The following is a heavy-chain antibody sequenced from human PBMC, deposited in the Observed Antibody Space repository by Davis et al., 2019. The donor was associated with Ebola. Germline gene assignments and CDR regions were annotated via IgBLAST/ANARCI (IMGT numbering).Heavy chain of an antibody. CDR2: INPNTGGT. D-gene: IGHD2-8*01. Sequence: APSVTVSRMTSRYPVSEYYIHWVRQAPGQGLEWMGRINPNTGGTGYAQPFQGRVTMTRDTSIGTAYMELNSLRSDDTAVFYCAREGCANGVCHDFDYWGQGTLVTVSS. V-gene: IGHV1-2*06. CDR3: AREGCANGVCHDFDY. J-gene: IGHJ4*02. CDR1: RYPVSEYY.